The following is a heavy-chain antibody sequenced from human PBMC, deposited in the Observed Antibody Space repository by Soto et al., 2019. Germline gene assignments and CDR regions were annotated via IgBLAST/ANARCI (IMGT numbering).Heavy chain of an antibody. J-gene: IGHJ4*02. Sequence: ASVKVSCKASGYTFINNAITWVRQAPGQGLEWMGWVSTENGNTNYAQNLQGRVILTRDRSTNTAYMELRSLRPEDTATYYCARDSSSGTFDNWGQGALVTVSS. D-gene: IGHD3-22*01. V-gene: IGHV1-18*04. CDR1: GYTFINNA. CDR3: ARDSSSGTFDN. CDR2: VSTENGNT.